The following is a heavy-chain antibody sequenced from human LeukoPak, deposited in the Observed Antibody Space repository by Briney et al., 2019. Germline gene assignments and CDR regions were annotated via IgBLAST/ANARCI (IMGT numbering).Heavy chain of an antibody. CDR2: IINSGDYT. CDR3: AKAKGIAVAGHFDY. J-gene: IGHJ4*02. D-gene: IGHD6-19*01. Sequence: GESLKISCAASGFTFSSYAMSWVRQAPGKGLDWVSSIINSGDYTYYADSVKGRFTISRDNSKNTLYLQMNSLRAEDTAIYYCAKAKGIAVAGHFDYWGQGTLVTVSS. CDR1: GFTFSSYA. V-gene: IGHV3-23*01.